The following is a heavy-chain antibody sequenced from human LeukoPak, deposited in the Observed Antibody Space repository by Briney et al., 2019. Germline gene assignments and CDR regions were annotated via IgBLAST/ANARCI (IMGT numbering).Heavy chain of an antibody. Sequence: GASVKVSCKASGYTFTSYGISWVRQAPGQGLEWMGWINPNSGGTNYAQKSQGWVTMTRDTSISTAYMELSRLRSDDTAVYYCARVSDDSSGYYFKRNDAFDIWGQGTMVTVSS. CDR2: INPNSGGT. J-gene: IGHJ3*02. CDR1: GYTFTSYG. D-gene: IGHD3-22*01. V-gene: IGHV1-2*04. CDR3: ARVSDDSSGYYFKRNDAFDI.